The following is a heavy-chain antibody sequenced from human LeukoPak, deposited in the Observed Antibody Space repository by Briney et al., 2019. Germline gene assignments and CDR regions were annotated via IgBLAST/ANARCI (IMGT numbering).Heavy chain of an antibody. Sequence: ASVKVSCKASGYTFTSYAMHWVRQAPGQRLEWMGWINAGNGNTKYSQKFQGRVTITRDTSASTAYMELSSLRSEDTAVYYCARDECSGGSCYRGVWFDPWGQGTLVTVSS. CDR3: ARDECSGGSCYRGVWFDP. J-gene: IGHJ5*02. CDR1: GYTFTSYA. CDR2: INAGNGNT. D-gene: IGHD2-15*01. V-gene: IGHV1-3*01.